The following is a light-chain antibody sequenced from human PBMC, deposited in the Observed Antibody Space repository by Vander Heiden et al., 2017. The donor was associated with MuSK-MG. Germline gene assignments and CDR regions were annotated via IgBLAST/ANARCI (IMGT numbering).Light chain of an antibody. CDR3: CSYAGSSTFVV. J-gene: IGLJ2*01. CDR1: SSYVGSYNL. V-gene: IGLV2-23*02. Sequence: QSALTQPASEPGSPGQSITISFTVTSSYVGSYNLVSWYQPHPGKAPTLMVYEVSKRPSGVSDRFSGSKSGNTASLTISGLQAEDEADYYCCSYAGSSTFVVFGGGTKLTVL. CDR2: EVS.